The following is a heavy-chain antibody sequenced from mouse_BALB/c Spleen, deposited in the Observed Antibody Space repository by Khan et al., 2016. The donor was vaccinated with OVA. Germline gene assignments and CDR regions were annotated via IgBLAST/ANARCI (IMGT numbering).Heavy chain of an antibody. CDR2: ISYSGST. V-gene: IGHV3-2*02. D-gene: IGHD1-1*01. Sequence: EVKLEESGPGLVKPSQSLSLTCTVTGYSITSNYAWNWIRQFPGNKLEWMGYISYSGSTSYNPSLKSRISITRDTSENQFFLQLNSVTTEDTATYYCARQNYYGYAMDYWGQGTSVTVSS. CDR1: GYSITSNYA. CDR3: ARQNYYGYAMDY. J-gene: IGHJ4*01.